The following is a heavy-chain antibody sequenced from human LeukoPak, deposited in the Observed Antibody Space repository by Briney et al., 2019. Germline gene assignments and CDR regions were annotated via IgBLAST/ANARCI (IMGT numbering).Heavy chain of an antibody. J-gene: IGHJ6*02. Sequence: ASVKVSRKASGYTFTNYAIHWVRQAPGQGLEWMGWINTDNGNRKYAQKFQGRVTITSDTSANTVNMELTSLRSEDTAVYFCARDKALTTSYGMDVWGQGTTVTVSS. CDR3: ARDKALTTSYGMDV. V-gene: IGHV1-3*04. CDR1: GYTFTNYA. D-gene: IGHD2/OR15-2a*01. CDR2: INTDNGNR.